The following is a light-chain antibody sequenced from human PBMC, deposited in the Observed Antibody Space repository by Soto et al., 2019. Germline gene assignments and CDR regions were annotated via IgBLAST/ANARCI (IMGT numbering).Light chain of an antibody. CDR2: DVS. J-gene: IGLJ2*01. V-gene: IGLV2-14*01. CDR1: SSEVGGYNY. Sequence: QSALTQPASVCGSPGQSITISCTGTSSEVGGYNYVSWYQQHPGKAPKLMIYDVSNRPSGVSNRFSGSKSGNTASLTISGLQAEDEADYYCSSYTSSSTPVLFGGGTKLTVL. CDR3: SSYTSSSTPVL.